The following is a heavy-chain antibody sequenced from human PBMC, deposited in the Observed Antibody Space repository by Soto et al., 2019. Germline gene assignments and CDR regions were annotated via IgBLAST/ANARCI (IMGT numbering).Heavy chain of an antibody. CDR3: ARDPERWLQFVFDY. D-gene: IGHD5-12*01. V-gene: IGHV3-33*01. J-gene: IGHJ4*02. Sequence: QVQLVESGGGVVQPGRSLRLSCAASGFTFSSYGMHWVRQAPGKGLEWVAVIWYDGSNKYYADSVKGRFTISRDNSKNTLYLQMNSLRAEDTAVYYCARDPERWLQFVFDYWGQGTLVTVSS. CDR1: GFTFSSYG. CDR2: IWYDGSNK.